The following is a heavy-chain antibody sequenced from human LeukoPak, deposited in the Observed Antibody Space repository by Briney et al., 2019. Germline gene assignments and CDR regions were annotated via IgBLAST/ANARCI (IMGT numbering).Heavy chain of an antibody. D-gene: IGHD5-24*01. CDR3: ARDKPPEMATIESIAGPGGY. Sequence: PGGSLRLSCAASGFTVSSNYMSWVRQAPGKGLEWVSVIYSGGSTYYADSVKGRFTISRDNSKNTLYLQMNSLRAEDTAVYYCARDKPPEMATIESIAGPGGYWGQGTLVTVSS. V-gene: IGHV3-66*01. J-gene: IGHJ4*02. CDR2: IYSGGST. CDR1: GFTVSSNY.